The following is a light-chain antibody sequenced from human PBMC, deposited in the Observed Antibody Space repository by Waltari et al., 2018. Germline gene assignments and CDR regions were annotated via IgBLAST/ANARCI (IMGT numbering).Light chain of an antibody. CDR1: QGMSNY. CDR3: QKYHSAPLT. Sequence: DIQMTQSPSSLSASVGDRVSITCRASQGMSNYLAWYQQKPGKVPKLLIYAASTLQSGVPSRFSGSGSGTDFTLTISSLQPEDVATYYCQKYHSAPLTFGGGTKVEIK. J-gene: IGKJ4*01. V-gene: IGKV1-27*01. CDR2: AAS.